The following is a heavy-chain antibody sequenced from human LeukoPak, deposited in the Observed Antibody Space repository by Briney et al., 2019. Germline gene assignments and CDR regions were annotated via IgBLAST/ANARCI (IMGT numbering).Heavy chain of an antibody. V-gene: IGHV3-23*01. CDR2: TSGGGGST. J-gene: IGHJ3*02. D-gene: IGHD2-21*01. CDR1: GFVFSSYA. Sequence: GGSLRLSCAASGFVFSSYAMTWVRQTPGKGLEWVSDTSGGGGSTHYADSAKGRFTISRDNSKDTLYLQMNSLRAEDTAVYYCAKVKGDIPIIAFDIWGQGTMVTVSS. CDR3: AKVKGDIPIIAFDI.